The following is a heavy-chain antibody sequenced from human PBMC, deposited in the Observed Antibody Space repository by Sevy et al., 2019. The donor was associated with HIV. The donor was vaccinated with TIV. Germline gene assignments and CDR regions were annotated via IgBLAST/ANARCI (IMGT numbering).Heavy chain of an antibody. V-gene: IGHV1-2*06. CDR1: GYSFTDYY. D-gene: IGHD2-21*02. CDR2: INPNTGGT. CDR3: AKATSYGGGDCYSGT. J-gene: IGHJ5*02. Sequence: ASVKVSCKASGYSFTDYYLHWVRQAPGQGLEWMGRINPNTGGTNSAERFQGRVTLTTDTSMSTAYMELSRVTFDETAAYFCAKATSYGGGDCYSGTWGQGTLVTVSS.